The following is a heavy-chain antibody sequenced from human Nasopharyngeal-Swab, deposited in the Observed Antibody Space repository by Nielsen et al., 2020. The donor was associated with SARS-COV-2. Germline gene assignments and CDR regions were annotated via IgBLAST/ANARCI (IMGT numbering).Heavy chain of an antibody. CDR3: ARGALRYGSGYYFDY. CDR1: GFTFSSYW. V-gene: IGHV3-7*01. D-gene: IGHD3-22*01. J-gene: IGHJ4*02. Sequence: GGSLRLSCAASGFTFSSYWMSWVRQAPGKGLEWVANIKQDGSEKYYVDSVKGRFTISRDNAKNSLYLQMNSLRAEDTAVYYCARGALRYGSGYYFDYWGQGTLVTVSS. CDR2: IKQDGSEK.